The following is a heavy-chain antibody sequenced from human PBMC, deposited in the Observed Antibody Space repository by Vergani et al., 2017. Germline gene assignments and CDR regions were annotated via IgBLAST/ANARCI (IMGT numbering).Heavy chain of an antibody. Sequence: QVQLVESGGGVVQPGRSLRLSCAASGFTFSSYAMHWVRQAPGKGLEWVAVISYDGSNKYYADSVKGRFTISRDNSKNTLYLQMNSLRAEDTAVYYCARYLYYGGNSAGSLGYWGQGTLVTVSS. CDR1: GFTFSSYA. J-gene: IGHJ4*02. CDR2: ISYDGSNK. V-gene: IGHV3-30-3*01. D-gene: IGHD4-23*01. CDR3: ARYLYYGGNSAGSLGY.